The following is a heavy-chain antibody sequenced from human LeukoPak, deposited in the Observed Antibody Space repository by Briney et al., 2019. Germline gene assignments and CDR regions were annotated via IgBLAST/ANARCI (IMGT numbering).Heavy chain of an antibody. J-gene: IGHJ4*02. CDR3: ARRSSYPDY. Sequence: GGSLRLSCVGYGFTFSNYAMTWVRQAPGKGLEWVSSISFGGGYTFYADSVKGHFTISRDNAKNSLYLQMNSLRAEDTAVYYCARRSSYPDYWGQGTLVTVSS. CDR1: GFTFSNYA. CDR2: ISFGGGYT. D-gene: IGHD1-26*01. V-gene: IGHV3-21*01.